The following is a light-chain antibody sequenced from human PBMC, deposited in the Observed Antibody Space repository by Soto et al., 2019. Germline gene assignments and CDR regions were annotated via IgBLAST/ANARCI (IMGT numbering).Light chain of an antibody. Sequence: DIQMTQSPSTLSASVGDRVTITCRASQSISSWLAWYQQKPGKAPKLLIYDASTLESGVPSRFSGSGSGTEFALTISSLQPDDFATYYCQQYNIDSGTFGPGTRVEIK. CDR1: QSISSW. V-gene: IGKV1-5*01. CDR2: DAS. J-gene: IGKJ1*01. CDR3: QQYNIDSGT.